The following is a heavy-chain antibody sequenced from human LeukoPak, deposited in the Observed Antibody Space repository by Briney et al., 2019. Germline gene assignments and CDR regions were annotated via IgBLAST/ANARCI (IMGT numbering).Heavy chain of an antibody. D-gene: IGHD6-13*01. V-gene: IGHV3-21*01. Sequence: GGSLRLSCAASGFTFSSYSMNWVRQAPGKGLEWVSSISSSSSYIYYADSVKGRFTISRDNAKNSLYLQMNSLRAEDTAVYYCARDLRIAAAGPSHYYYYYGMDVWGQGTTVTVSS. J-gene: IGHJ6*02. CDR2: ISSSSSYI. CDR1: GFTFSSYS. CDR3: ARDLRIAAAGPSHYYYYYGMDV.